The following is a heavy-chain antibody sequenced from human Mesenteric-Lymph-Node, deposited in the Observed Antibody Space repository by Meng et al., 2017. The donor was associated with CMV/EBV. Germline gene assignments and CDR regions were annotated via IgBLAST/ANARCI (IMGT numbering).Heavy chain of an antibody. J-gene: IGHJ2*01. CDR2: ISSSGSII. CDR1: EFTFSDYS. CDR3: ARGGNKAYFDL. Sequence: GESLKISCAASEFTFSDYSMSWIRQAPGKGLEWLSYISSSGSIIYYADSVKGRFTISRDNAKNSLYLQMDSLRAEDTAVYYCARGGNKAYFDLWGRGTLVTVSS. V-gene: IGHV3-11*04. D-gene: IGHD4-23*01.